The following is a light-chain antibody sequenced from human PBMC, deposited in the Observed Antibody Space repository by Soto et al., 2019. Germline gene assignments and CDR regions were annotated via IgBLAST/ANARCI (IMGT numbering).Light chain of an antibody. Sequence: QSVLTQPPSVSAAPGQKVTISCFGSSSNIGNNYVSWYQQLPGTAPKLLIYENNKRPSGIPDRFSGSKSGTSATLGITGLQTGDEADYYCGTWDSSMSAHVFXTGTKVTVL. CDR3: GTWDSSMSAHV. CDR1: SSNIGNNY. CDR2: ENN. J-gene: IGLJ1*01. V-gene: IGLV1-51*02.